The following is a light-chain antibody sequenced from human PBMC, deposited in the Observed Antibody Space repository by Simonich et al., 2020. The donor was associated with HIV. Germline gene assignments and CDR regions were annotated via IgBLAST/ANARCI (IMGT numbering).Light chain of an antibody. Sequence: IVMTQSPASLSVSPGERATLSCRASQSVSSNLAWYQQKAGQAPRLLIYGASTRATGIPARCSGRGSGTEFTLTISSMQSEDFAVYYCQQYSKWSKTFGQGTKVEIK. J-gene: IGKJ1*01. CDR3: QQYSKWSKT. V-gene: IGKV3-15*01. CDR2: GAS. CDR1: QSVSSN.